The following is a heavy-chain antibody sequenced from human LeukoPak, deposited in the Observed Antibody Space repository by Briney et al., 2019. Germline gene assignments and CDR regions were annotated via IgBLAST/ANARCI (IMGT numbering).Heavy chain of an antibody. Sequence: SETLSLTCTVSGGSISTSSYYWGWIRQPPGKGLEWIGSIYYSGSTYYSPSLKSRVTISVDTSKNQFSLKLSSVTAADTAVYYCARAPNYDFWSGYLDYWGQGTLVTVSS. CDR3: ARAPNYDFWSGYLDY. CDR2: IYYSGST. J-gene: IGHJ4*02. V-gene: IGHV4-39*07. CDR1: GGSISTSSYY. D-gene: IGHD3-3*01.